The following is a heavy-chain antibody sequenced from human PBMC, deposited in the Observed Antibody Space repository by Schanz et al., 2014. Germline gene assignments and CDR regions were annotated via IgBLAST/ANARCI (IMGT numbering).Heavy chain of an antibody. J-gene: IGHJ3*02. CDR2: ISGSGGST. CDR1: GFTFSTSA. Sequence: VQLVESGGGVVQPGRSLRLSCAASGFTFSTSAMSWVRQAPGKGLEWVSAISGSGGSTYYADSVKGRFTISRDNAKNSLYLQMNSLRDEDTAVYYCAKDPHKDYGGKPQALDIWGQGTMVTVSS. V-gene: IGHV3-23*04. CDR3: AKDPHKDYGGKPQALDI. D-gene: IGHD4-17*01.